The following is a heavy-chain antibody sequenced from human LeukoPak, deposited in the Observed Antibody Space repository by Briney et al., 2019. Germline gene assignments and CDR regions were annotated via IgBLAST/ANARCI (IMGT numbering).Heavy chain of an antibody. D-gene: IGHD3-22*01. CDR2: INPSGGST. CDR1: GYTFTSYY. J-gene: IGHJ6*03. CDR3: ARGKTEYYYDSSRYSLPYYYYMDV. Sequence: ASVKVSCKASGYTFTSYYMHWVRQAPGQGLEGMGIINPSGGSTSYAQKFQGRVTMTRDMYTSTVYMELSSLRSEDTAVYYCARGKTEYYYDSSRYSLPYYYYMDVWGKGTTVTVSS. V-gene: IGHV1-46*01.